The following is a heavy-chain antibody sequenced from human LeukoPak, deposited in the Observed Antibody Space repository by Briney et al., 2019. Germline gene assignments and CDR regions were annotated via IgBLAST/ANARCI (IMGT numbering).Heavy chain of an antibody. D-gene: IGHD3-3*02. CDR2: FYPGGST. CDR1: GFTVSSNY. Sequence: GGSLRLSCAASGFTVSSNYMSWVRQAPGKGLEWVSIFYPGGSTYYADSVKGRFTISRDNAKNSLYLQMNSLRAEDTAVYYCAREGHYYFDYWGQGTLVTVSS. J-gene: IGHJ4*02. CDR3: AREGHYYFDY. V-gene: IGHV3-66*01.